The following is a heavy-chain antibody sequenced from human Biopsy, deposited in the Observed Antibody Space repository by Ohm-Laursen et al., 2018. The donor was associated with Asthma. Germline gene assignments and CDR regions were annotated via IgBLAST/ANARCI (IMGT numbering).Heavy chain of an antibody. CDR3: TRDRFYNAVTSESFYYGVDV. Sequence: SLRLSCTATGFRFPIYGMHWVRQGPGKGPEWVALISYDGRETGYVDSVKGRFTISRDNFRNTVHLQMSSLRPEDSAVYYCTRDRFYNAVTSESFYYGVDVWGQGTTVTVSS. CDR1: GFRFPIYG. J-gene: IGHJ6*02. V-gene: IGHV3-30*03. CDR2: ISYDGRET. D-gene: IGHD2-21*02.